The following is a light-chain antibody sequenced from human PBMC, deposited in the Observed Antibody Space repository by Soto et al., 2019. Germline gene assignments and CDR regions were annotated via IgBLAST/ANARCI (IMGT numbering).Light chain of an antibody. CDR3: QQSDSTPYT. J-gene: IGKJ2*01. V-gene: IGKV1-39*01. CDR1: QSISSY. CDR2: AAS. Sequence: DIQMTQSPSSLSASVGDRVTISCRASQSISSYLNWYQQKPGKAPKLLIYAASSLQSGVPSRFSGSGSGTDFTLTIASLQPEDFSTYYCQQSDSTPYTFGQGTKVDI.